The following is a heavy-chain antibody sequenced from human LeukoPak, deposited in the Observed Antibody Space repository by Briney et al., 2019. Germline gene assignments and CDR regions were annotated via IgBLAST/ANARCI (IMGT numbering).Heavy chain of an antibody. CDR1: GFTFSSYG. V-gene: IGHV3-33*01. Sequence: PGGSLRLSCAASGFTFSSYGMHWVRQAPGKGLEWVAVIWYDGSNKYYADSVKGRFTISRDNSKNTLYLQMNSLRAEDTAVYYCRRDSQKRGVFDYGARGPGVTVS. D-gene: IGHD3-16*01. CDR3: RRDSQKRGVFDY. J-gene: IGHJ4*02. CDR2: IWYDGSNK.